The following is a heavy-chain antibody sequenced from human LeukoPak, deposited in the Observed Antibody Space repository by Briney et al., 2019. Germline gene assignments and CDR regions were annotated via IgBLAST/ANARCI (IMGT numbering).Heavy chain of an antibody. Sequence: SETLSLTCTVSGGSISCYYWSWIRQPPGKGLEWIGYIYYSGSTNYNPSLKSRVTISVDTSKNQFSLKLSSVTAADTAVYYCARDRGQQLGYMDVWGKGTTVTVSS. D-gene: IGHD6-13*01. J-gene: IGHJ6*03. V-gene: IGHV4-59*01. CDR1: GGSISCYY. CDR2: IYYSGST. CDR3: ARDRGQQLGYMDV.